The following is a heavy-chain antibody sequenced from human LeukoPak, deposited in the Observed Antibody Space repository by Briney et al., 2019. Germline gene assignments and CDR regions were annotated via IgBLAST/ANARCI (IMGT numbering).Heavy chain of an antibody. J-gene: IGHJ4*02. V-gene: IGHV3-53*01. D-gene: IGHD3-3*01. Sequence: PGGSLRLSCAASGFTVSGNYMSWVRQAPGKGLEWVSNIYSGGSTYYADSVKGRFTISRDNAKNSLYLQMNSLRAEDTAVYYCARDLSASYDFWSGPPPYWGQGTLVTVSS. CDR1: GFTVSGNY. CDR2: IYSGGST. CDR3: ARDLSASYDFWSGPPPY.